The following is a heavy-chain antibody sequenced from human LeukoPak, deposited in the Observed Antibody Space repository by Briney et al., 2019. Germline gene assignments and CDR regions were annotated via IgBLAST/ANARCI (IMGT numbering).Heavy chain of an antibody. D-gene: IGHD6-19*01. CDR1: GFTFSSYG. CDR3: AKDRGYIAVRELDY. CDR2: ISYDGSNK. V-gene: IGHV3-30*18. Sequence: PGRSLRLSCAASGFTFSSYGMHWVRQAPGKGLEWVAVISYDGSNKYYAESVKGQFTISRDNSKNTLYLQINSLRADDTAVYYCAKDRGYIAVRELDYWGQGTLVTVSS. J-gene: IGHJ4*02.